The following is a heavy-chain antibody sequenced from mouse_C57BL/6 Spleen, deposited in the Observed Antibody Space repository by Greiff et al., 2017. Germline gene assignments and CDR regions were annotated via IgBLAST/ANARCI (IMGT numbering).Heavy chain of an antibody. CDR2: IGPGSSST. CDR1: GYTFTDYY. Sequence: QVQLQQSGAELVKPGASVKISCTASGYTFTDYYINWVKQRPGQGLEWIGKIGPGSSSTYYNEKFKGTATLAADKSSSTAYMQLSSLTSEDSAVYFCATDSGSVFDYWGQGTTLTVSS. D-gene: IGHD1-1*01. J-gene: IGHJ2*01. CDR3: ATDSGSVFDY. V-gene: IGHV1-77*01.